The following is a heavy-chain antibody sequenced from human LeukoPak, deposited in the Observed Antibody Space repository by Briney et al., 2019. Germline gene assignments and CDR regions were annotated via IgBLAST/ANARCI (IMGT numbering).Heavy chain of an antibody. Sequence: GASVKVSCKASGYTFTNYGISWVRQAPGQGLERMGWISAYNGDTKSAQKVQGRVTMTIDTSTSTAYMELRSLRSDDTAVYYCARVGEQHLDCYFDHWGQGTLVTVSS. CDR1: GYTFTNYG. CDR3: ARVGEQHLDCYFDH. CDR2: ISAYNGDT. D-gene: IGHD6-13*01. J-gene: IGHJ4*02. V-gene: IGHV1-18*01.